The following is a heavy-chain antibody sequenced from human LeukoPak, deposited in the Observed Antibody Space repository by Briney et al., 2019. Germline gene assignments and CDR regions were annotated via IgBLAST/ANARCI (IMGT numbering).Heavy chain of an antibody. D-gene: IGHD1-26*01. CDR1: GFTFSSYW. CDR2: IKQDGSEK. Sequence: GGSLRLSCAASGFTFSSYWMSWVRQAPGKGLEWVANIKQDGSEKYYVDSVKGRFTLSRDNAKNSLYLQMSSLRAEDTAVYYCARFGTYLDYFDNWGQGSLVTVS. V-gene: IGHV3-7*01. J-gene: IGHJ4*02. CDR3: ARFGTYLDYFDN.